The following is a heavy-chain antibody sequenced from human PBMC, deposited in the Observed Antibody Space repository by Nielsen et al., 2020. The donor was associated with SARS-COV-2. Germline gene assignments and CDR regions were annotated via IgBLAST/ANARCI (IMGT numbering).Heavy chain of an antibody. CDR3: ATTGYGDYVNY. J-gene: IGHJ4*02. CDR2: ISAHNGNT. Sequence: ASVKVSCKASGYTFTTYGISWVRQAPGQGLEWMGWISAHNGNTIYAQKLQGRVPMTTDSSTSTAYMELRSLRSDDTAVYYCATTGYGDYVNYWGQGTLVTVSS. CDR1: GYTFTTYG. D-gene: IGHD4-17*01. V-gene: IGHV1-18*01.